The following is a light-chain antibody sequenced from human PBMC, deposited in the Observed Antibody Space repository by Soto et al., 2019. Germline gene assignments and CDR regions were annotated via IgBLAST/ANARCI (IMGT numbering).Light chain of an antibody. CDR1: ENIGTY. V-gene: IGKV1-39*01. CDR2: ATS. J-gene: IGKJ3*01. Sequence: DIEMTQSPSSLSASIGDRVTITCRASENIGTYLNWFQQKPGKAPKLLIYATSNLHSGVPSRFSGSGSGTDFSLSITDLQPDDFATYFCQESYSVPLFTFGPGTKVDVK. CDR3: QESYSVPLFT.